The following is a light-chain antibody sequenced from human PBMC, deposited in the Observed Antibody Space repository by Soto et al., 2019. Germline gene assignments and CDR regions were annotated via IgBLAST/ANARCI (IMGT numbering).Light chain of an antibody. CDR3: SSYYSYPLT. CDR1: QGISSY. Sequence: QSRCSRWASVRDKITITCRASQGISSYLAWYQQQPGKAPKLLIYAASTLPSGVPSRFSGSGSGTHSNLTIRCLPSDASATHYRSSYYSYPLTSGAGTKV. J-gene: IGKJ4*01. CDR2: AAS. V-gene: IGKV1-8*01.